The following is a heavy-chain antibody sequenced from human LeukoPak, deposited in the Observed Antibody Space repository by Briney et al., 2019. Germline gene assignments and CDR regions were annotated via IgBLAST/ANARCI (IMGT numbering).Heavy chain of an antibody. CDR1: GYTFTGYY. Sequence: GASVKVSCKASGYTFTGYYMHWVRQAPGQGLEWMGWINPNSGGTNYAQKFQGRVTMTRDTSISTAYMELSRLRSDDTAVYYCARDTSSGWYGEDYWGQGTLVTVSS. CDR3: ARDTSSGWYGEDY. V-gene: IGHV1-2*02. CDR2: INPNSGGT. D-gene: IGHD6-19*01. J-gene: IGHJ4*02.